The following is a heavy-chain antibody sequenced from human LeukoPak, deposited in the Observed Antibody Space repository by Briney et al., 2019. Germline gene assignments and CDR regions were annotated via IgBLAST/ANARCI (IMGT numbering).Heavy chain of an antibody. Sequence: GGSLRLSCVGSGFRFSRYAMSWVRQAPGKGLEWVATNHYIRDGPYYADSVEGRFTISRGDSKNTVYLQMNSLRVEDTAIYYCARCVTGWPNWFAPWGQGTLVTVSS. V-gene: IGHV3-23*01. CDR3: ARCVTGWPNWFAP. CDR2: NHYIRDGP. D-gene: IGHD6-19*01. CDR1: GFRFSRYA. J-gene: IGHJ5*02.